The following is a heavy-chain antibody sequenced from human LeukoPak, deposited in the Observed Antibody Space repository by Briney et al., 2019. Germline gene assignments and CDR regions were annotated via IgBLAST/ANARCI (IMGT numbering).Heavy chain of an antibody. Sequence: SETLSLTCTVSGGSISSYYRSWIRQPPGKGLEWIGYIYYSGSTNYNPSLKSRVTISVDTSKNQFSLKLSSVTAADTAVYYCARSKDYGSGSYYNVIDYWGQGTLVTVSS. V-gene: IGHV4-59*01. CDR1: GGSISSYY. J-gene: IGHJ4*02. CDR3: ARSKDYGSGSYYNVIDY. D-gene: IGHD3-10*01. CDR2: IYYSGST.